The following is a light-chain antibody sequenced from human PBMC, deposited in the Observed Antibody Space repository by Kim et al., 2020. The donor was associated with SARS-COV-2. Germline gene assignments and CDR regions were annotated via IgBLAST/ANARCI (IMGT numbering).Light chain of an antibody. V-gene: IGKV3-20*01. CDR3: QQYATSPET. CDR1: QSVSSNF. J-gene: IGKJ1*01. Sequence: ENVLTQSPGTLSLSPGERATLSCRASQSVSSNFLAWYQQKAGQAPRLVIYSASSRASGIPDRFSGSGSGTDFTLTISTLEPEDFAVYYCQQYATSPETFGQWTKVEIQ. CDR2: SAS.